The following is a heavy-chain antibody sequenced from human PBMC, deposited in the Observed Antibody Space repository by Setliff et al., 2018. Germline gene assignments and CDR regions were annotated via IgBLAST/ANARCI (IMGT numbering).Heavy chain of an antibody. CDR1: GGSISSSSYY. CDR2: IYYSGST. D-gene: IGHD6-13*01. J-gene: IGHJ6*02. V-gene: IGHV4-39*07. Sequence: LSLTCTASGGSISSSSYYWGWIRQPPGKGLEWIGSIYYSGSTYYNPSLKSRVTISVDTSKNQFSLKLSSVTAADTAVYYCARVLAAAGYYYYGMDVWGQGTTVTVSS. CDR3: ARVLAAAGYYYYGMDV.